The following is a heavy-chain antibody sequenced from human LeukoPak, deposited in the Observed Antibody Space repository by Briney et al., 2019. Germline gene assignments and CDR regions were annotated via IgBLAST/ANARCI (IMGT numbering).Heavy chain of an antibody. CDR1: GFSFSKYG. D-gene: IGHD1-26*01. CDR2: LRFDATSN. Sequence: PGGSLRLSCVASGFSFSKYGMHWVRQAPGKGLEWVSFLRFDATSNYYAESVRGRFIISRDNSRNTLYLQMNSLRAEDTTVYYCAKGLAWELLIFDYWGQGTLVTVSS. J-gene: IGHJ4*02. V-gene: IGHV3-30*02. CDR3: AKGLAWELLIFDY.